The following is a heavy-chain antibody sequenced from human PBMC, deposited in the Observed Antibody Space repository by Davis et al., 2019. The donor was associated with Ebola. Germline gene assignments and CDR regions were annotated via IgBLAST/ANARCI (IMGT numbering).Heavy chain of an antibody. V-gene: IGHV4-59*08. D-gene: IGHD3-22*01. CDR3: ARRGPYYDSSGYYYAVDY. J-gene: IGHJ4*02. CDR2: ISYSGNT. CDR1: GGSISSYY. Sequence: GSLRLSCTVSGGSISSYYWNWIRQPPGKGLEWIGYISYSGNTYYNPSLKSRVTISVDTSKNQFSLKLSSVTAADTAVYYCARRGPYYDSSGYYYAVDYWGQGTLVTVSS.